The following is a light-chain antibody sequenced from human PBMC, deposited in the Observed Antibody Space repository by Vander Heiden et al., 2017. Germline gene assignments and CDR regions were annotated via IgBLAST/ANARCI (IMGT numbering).Light chain of an antibody. J-gene: IGKJ4*01. CDR2: QIS. CDR3: MQGAHWPPT. CDR1: QTLLYIVVSTY. Sequence: VILIPSPVSLPVILRLPAPIPCRSIQTLLYIVVSTYLSWFQQRPGQSPRRLISQISNRESGVPDRFSGSGSGTDFTLKISRVEAEDVGIYYCMQGAHWPPTFGGGTKVEI. V-gene: IGKV2-30*01.